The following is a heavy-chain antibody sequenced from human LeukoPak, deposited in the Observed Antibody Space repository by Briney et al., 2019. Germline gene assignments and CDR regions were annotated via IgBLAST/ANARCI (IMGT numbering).Heavy chain of an antibody. V-gene: IGHV1-69*04. CDR3: AREGITGDYYYYYGMDV. Sequence: ASVKVSCKASGSTFSSYAISWVRQAPGQGLEWMGRIIPILGIANYAQKFQGRVTITADKSTSTAYMELSSLRSEDTAVYYCAREGITGDYYYYYGMDVWGQGTTVTVSS. J-gene: IGHJ6*02. D-gene: IGHD1-20*01. CDR2: IIPILGIA. CDR1: GSTFSSYA.